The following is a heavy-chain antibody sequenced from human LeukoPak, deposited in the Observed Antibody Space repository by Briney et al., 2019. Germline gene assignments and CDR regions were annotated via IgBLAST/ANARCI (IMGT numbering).Heavy chain of an antibody. CDR3: ARGGRLLEWPGDY. V-gene: IGHV4-39*07. CDR2: MYYSGST. J-gene: IGHJ4*02. CDR1: GGSITSSSYY. D-gene: IGHD3-3*01. Sequence: SETLSLTCTVSGGSITSSSYYWGWIRQPPGKGLEWIGSMYYSGSTYYNPSLKSRVTISVDTSKNQFSLKLSSVTAADTAVYYCARGGRLLEWPGDYWGQGTLVTVSS.